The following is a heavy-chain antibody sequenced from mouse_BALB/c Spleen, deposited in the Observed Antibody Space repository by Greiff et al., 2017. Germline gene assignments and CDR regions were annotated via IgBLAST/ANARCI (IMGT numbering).Heavy chain of an antibody. V-gene: IGHV3-2*02. CDR3: AHGNWAY. Sequence: EVHLVESGPGLVKPSQSLSLTCTVTGYSITSDYAWNWIRQFPGNKLEWMGYISYSGSTSYNPSLKSRISITRDTSKNQFFLQLNSVTTEDTATYYCAHGNWAYWGQGTLVTVSA. J-gene: IGHJ3*01. CDR2: ISYSGST. D-gene: IGHD2-1*01. CDR1: GYSITSDYA.